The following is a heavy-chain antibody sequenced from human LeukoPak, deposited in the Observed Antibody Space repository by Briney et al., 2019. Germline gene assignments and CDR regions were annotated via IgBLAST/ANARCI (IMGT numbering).Heavy chain of an antibody. J-gene: IGHJ6*03. V-gene: IGHV1-18*01. CDR3: ARVDTVNYYYYMDV. CDR1: GYTFTSYG. D-gene: IGHD5-18*01. CDR2: ISTFNGHT. Sequence: GASVKVSCKASGYTFTSYGISWVRQAPGQGLEWMGWISTFNGHTNYAQSRQDRVTMTTDTSTSTVYMELSSLISDDTAVYYCARVDTVNYYYYMDVWGNGTPVTVSS.